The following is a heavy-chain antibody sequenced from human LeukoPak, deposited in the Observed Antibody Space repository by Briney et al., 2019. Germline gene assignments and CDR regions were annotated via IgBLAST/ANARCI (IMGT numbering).Heavy chain of an antibody. CDR1: GFTFSSYV. J-gene: IGHJ4*02. Sequence: GGSLRLSCAASGFTFSSYVMSWVRQAPGKGLEWVSAISGSGGSTYYADSVKGRFTISRDNSKNTLYLQMNSLRAEDTAVYYCARGERCRGGSCYLGSILDYWGQGTLVTVSS. V-gene: IGHV3-23*01. CDR3: ARGERCRGGSCYLGSILDY. CDR2: ISGSGGST. D-gene: IGHD2-15*01.